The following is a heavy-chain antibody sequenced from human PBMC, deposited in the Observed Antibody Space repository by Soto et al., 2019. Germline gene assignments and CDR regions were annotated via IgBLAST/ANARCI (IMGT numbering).Heavy chain of an antibody. V-gene: IGHV3-7*05. J-gene: IGHJ4*02. CDR1: GFSFNIYW. D-gene: IGHD6-19*01. CDR3: ARAGMAVAATPWD. CDR2: IKQEGSEK. Sequence: ESGGGLVQPGESLRLSCAASGFSFNIYWMTWVRQAPGKGLEWVAHIKQEGSEKYYVDSVKGRFTISRDNAKDSLYLQMNSLRDDDTAVYYCARAGMAVAATPWDWGQGTLVTVSS.